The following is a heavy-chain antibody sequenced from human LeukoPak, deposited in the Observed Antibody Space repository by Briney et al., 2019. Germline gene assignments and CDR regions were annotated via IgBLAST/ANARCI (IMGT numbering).Heavy chain of an antibody. J-gene: IGHJ4*02. D-gene: IGHD6-13*01. CDR3: ARGGSSWFFDY. V-gene: IGHV1-8*01. CDR2: MNPNSGNT. Sequence: GASVKVSCKASGYTFTSYDINWVRQATGQGLEWMGWMNPNSGNTGYAQKLQGRVTMTTDTSTSTAYMELRSLRSDDTAVYYCARGGSSWFFDYWGQGTLVTVSS. CDR1: GYTFTSYD.